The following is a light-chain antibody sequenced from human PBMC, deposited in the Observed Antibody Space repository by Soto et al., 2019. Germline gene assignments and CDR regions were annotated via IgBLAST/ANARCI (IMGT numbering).Light chain of an antibody. Sequence: IVLTQSPATLSLSPGERDTLSCRASQSVGNYLAWYQQRPGQAPRLLIYDASNRATGIPDRFGGSGSGTDVTLTISSLEPEDSAVFYCQQRYNGVTFGVGTRVAIK. J-gene: IGKJ4*01. CDR1: QSVGNY. CDR2: DAS. CDR3: QQRYNGVT. V-gene: IGKV3-11*01.